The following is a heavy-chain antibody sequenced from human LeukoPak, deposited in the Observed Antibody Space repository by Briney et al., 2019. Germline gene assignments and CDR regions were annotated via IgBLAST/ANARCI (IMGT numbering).Heavy chain of an antibody. J-gene: IGHJ6*02. D-gene: IGHD3-9*01. CDR3: ARDGASILTGYYYYYGMDV. CDR1: GFTFSSYT. V-gene: IGHV3-30-3*01. Sequence: GGSLRLSCAVSGFTFSSYTMHWVRQAPGKGLEWVAVISYDGSNKYYADSVKGRFTISRDNSKNTLYLQMNSLRAEDTAVYYCARDGASILTGYYYYYGMDVWGQGTTVTVSS. CDR2: ISYDGSNK.